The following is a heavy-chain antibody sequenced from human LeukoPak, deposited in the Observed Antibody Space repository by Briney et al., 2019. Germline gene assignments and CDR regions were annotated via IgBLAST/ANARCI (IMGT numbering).Heavy chain of an antibody. D-gene: IGHD3-10*01. J-gene: IGHJ4*02. CDR3: ARGREYYYGSGSYFGY. CDR1: GYTFTGYY. CDR2: MNPNSGNT. Sequence: ASVKVSCKASGYTFTGYYMHWVRQATGQGPEWMGWMNPNSGNTGYAQKFQGRVTITRNTSISTAYMELSSLRSEDTAVYYCARGREYYYGSGSYFGYWGQGTLVTVSS. V-gene: IGHV1-8*03.